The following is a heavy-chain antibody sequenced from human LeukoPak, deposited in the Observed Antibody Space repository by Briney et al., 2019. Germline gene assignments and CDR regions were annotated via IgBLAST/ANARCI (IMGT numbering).Heavy chain of an antibody. V-gene: IGHV3-49*04. CDR1: GFTFCYYA. CDR3: TRDQTPYY. CDR2: IASETYGGTA. Sequence: GSLLLSCAAAGFTFCYYAMTWVRRDPGKGVKCVCFIASETYGGTAEYSASVKDRFTISRDDSKSIAYLQMHSLKTEDTAVYYCTRDQTPYYWGQGTLVTVSS. J-gene: IGHJ4*02.